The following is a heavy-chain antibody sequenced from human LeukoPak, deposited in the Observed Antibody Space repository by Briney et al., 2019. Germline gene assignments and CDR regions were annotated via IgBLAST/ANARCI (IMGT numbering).Heavy chain of an antibody. V-gene: IGHV3-30-3*01. CDR1: GFTLSSYA. Sequence: GGSLRLSCAASGFTLSSYAMHWVRQAPGKGLEWVAVISYDGSNKYYADSVKGRFTISRDNSKNTLYLQMNSLRAEDTAVYYCARGEQWLVLDYWGQGTLVTVSS. D-gene: IGHD6-19*01. J-gene: IGHJ4*02. CDR2: ISYDGSNK. CDR3: ARGEQWLVLDY.